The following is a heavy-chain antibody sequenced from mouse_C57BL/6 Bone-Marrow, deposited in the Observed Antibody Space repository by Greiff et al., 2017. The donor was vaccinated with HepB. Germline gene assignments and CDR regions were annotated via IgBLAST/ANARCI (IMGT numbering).Heavy chain of an antibody. J-gene: IGHJ3*01. CDR2: IWSGGST. D-gene: IGHD1-1*01. CDR3: ARLITTVAY. Sequence: QVQLKESGPGLVQPSQSLSITCTVSGFSLTSYGVHWVRQSPGKGLEWLGVIWSGGSTDYNAAFISRLSISKDNSKSQVFFKMNSLQADDTAIYSCARLITTVAYWGQGTLVTVSA. V-gene: IGHV2-2*01. CDR1: GFSLTSYG.